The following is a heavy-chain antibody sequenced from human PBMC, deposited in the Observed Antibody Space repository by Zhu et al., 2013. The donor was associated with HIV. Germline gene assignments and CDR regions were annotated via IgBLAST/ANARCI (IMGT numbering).Heavy chain of an antibody. D-gene: IGHD2-8*02. J-gene: IGHJ4*02. Sequence: QVQLQQWGAGLLKPSETLSLTCAVHGGSFSGYYWSWIRQSPGKGLEWIGEINRSGATDYSPSLKSRVTISMDMSKTQFSLNLTSVIAADTSVYYCARGPTRAGGVFDLWGQGNPGHRLL. CDR2: INRSGAT. V-gene: IGHV4-34*02. CDR1: GGSFSGYY. CDR3: ARGPTRAGGVFDL.